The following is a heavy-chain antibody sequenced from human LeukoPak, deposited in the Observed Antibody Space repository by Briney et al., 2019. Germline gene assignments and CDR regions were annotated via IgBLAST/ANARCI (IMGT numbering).Heavy chain of an antibody. J-gene: IGHJ4*02. CDR1: GFTFGSYS. Sequence: GGSLRLSCAASGFTFGSYSMNWVRQAPGKGLEWVSSISSSSSYIYYADSVKGRFTISRDNAKNSLYLQMNSLRAEDTAVYYCARAYSSGWYGAGSGFDYWGQGTLVTVSS. V-gene: IGHV3-21*01. CDR3: ARAYSSGWYGAGSGFDY. CDR2: ISSSSSYI. D-gene: IGHD6-19*01.